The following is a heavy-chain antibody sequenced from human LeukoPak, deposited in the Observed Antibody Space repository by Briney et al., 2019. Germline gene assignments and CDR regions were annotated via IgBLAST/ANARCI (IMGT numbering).Heavy chain of an antibody. J-gene: IGHJ2*01. CDR3: ATELRGGWYFDL. CDR1: GFTFSSYW. V-gene: IGHV3-74*01. Sequence: PGGSLRLSCAASGFTFSSYWMHWVRQAPGKGLVWVSRINSDGSSTSYADSVKGRFTISRDNAKNTLYLQMNSLRAEDTAVYYCATELRGGWYFDLWGRGTLVTVSS. D-gene: IGHD3-16*01. CDR2: INSDGSST.